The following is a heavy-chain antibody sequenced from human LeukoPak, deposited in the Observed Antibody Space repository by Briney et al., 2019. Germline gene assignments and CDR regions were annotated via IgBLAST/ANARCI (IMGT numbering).Heavy chain of an antibody. V-gene: IGHV4-4*07. CDR1: GGSINGYY. CDR2: ISSSGTT. J-gene: IGHJ4*02. D-gene: IGHD3-10*01. Sequence: SETLPLTCTVSGGSINGYYWSWIRQPAGKGLEWIGRISSSGTTNYNPSLKSRITVSVNTSKNQFSLRLNSVTAADTAVYYCARDGGSGSFTWGQGTLVTVSS. CDR3: ARDGGSGSFT.